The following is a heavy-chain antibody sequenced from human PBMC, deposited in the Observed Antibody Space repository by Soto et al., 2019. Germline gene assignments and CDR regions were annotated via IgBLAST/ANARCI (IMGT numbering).Heavy chain of an antibody. CDR1: GGSFSGYY. V-gene: IGHV4-34*01. D-gene: IGHD3-3*01. CDR2: INHSGST. Sequence: LSLTCAVYGGSFSGYYWSWIRQPPGKGLEWIGEINHSGSTNYNPSLKSRVTISVDTSKNQFSLKLSSVTAADTAVYYCARGYYDFWSGYYWPYYYYGMDVWGQGTTVTVSS. CDR3: ARGYYDFWSGYYWPYYYYGMDV. J-gene: IGHJ6*02.